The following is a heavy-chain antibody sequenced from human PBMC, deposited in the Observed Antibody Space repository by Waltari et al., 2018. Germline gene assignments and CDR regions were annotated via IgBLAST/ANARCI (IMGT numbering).Heavy chain of an antibody. CDR2: VHGSTGRT. J-gene: IGHJ4*02. V-gene: IGHV4-4*02. D-gene: IGHD2-15*01. CDR3: ARDRGRGLYLDT. CDR1: GDSASNPYL. Sequence: QLQLQESGPGLVQPSGTLSLTCAVSGDSASNPYLWNSVRQPPGKGLEWIGQVHGSTGRTNYNPSFASRVTVSLDTYNNQFSLKLTYATAADTAVYYCARDRGRGLYLDTWGPGTLVTVSP.